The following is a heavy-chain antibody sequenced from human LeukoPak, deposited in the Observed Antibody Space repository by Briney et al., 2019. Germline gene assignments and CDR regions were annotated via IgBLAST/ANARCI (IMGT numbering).Heavy chain of an antibody. D-gene: IGHD2-8*02. CDR1: GYTFTSYG. Sequence: GASVKVSCKASGYTFTSYGISWVRQAPGQGLEWMGWISAYNGNTNYAQKLQGGVTMTTDTSTSTAYMELRSLRSDDTAVYYCARDLGYCTGGVCPNWFDPWGQGTLVTVSS. CDR3: ARDLGYCTGGVCPNWFDP. V-gene: IGHV1-18*01. J-gene: IGHJ5*02. CDR2: ISAYNGNT.